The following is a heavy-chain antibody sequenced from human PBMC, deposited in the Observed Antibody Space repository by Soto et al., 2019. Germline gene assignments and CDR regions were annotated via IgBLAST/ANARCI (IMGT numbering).Heavy chain of an antibody. Sequence: ASVKVSCKASGYTFTSYAMHWVRQAPGQGLEWMGIINPSGGSTSYAQKFQGRVTMTRDTSTSTVYMELSSLRSEDTAVYYCARGYCISTSCYAPYYYYYYGMGVWGQGTTVTVSS. CDR3: ARGYCISTSCYAPYYYYYYGMGV. J-gene: IGHJ6*02. CDR2: INPSGGST. CDR1: GYTFTSYA. V-gene: IGHV1-46*01. D-gene: IGHD2-2*01.